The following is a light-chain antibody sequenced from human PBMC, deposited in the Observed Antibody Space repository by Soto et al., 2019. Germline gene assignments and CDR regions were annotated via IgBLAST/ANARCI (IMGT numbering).Light chain of an antibody. J-gene: IGKJ3*01. CDR1: QSVSSN. V-gene: IGKV3-15*01. CDR2: GAS. CDR3: QQYNNLPLT. Sequence: EIVMTQSPATLSVSPGERATLSCRASQSVSSNLAWFQQSPAQDPRLLIYGASTRATGIPARFSGSGSGTEFTLTISSRQSEDFAVYYCQQYNNLPLTFGPGTKVDIQ.